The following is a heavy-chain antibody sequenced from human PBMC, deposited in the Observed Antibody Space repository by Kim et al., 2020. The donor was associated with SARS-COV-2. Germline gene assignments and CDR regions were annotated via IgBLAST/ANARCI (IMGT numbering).Heavy chain of an antibody. CDR2: GGTT. D-gene: IGHD3-16*01. V-gene: IGHV3-49*02. CDR3: SRGLYDY. J-gene: IGHJ4*02. Sequence: GGTTEYAASVKGKFTISRDDSRRIAYLQMNSLQTDDTAVYYCSRGLYDYWGQGTLVTVSS.